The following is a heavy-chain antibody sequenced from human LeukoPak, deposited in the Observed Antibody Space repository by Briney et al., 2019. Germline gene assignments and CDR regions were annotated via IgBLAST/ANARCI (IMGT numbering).Heavy chain of an antibody. D-gene: IGHD6-19*01. V-gene: IGHV3-15*01. CDR1: GSTFSNAW. CDR3: TTYSSGSCPF. J-gene: IGHJ4*02. Sequence: GGSLRLSCAASGSTFSNAWMTWVRQAPGKGLEWVGRIYRSSNGETTDYGAPVKGRFTMSREDSKNTLYLQMNSLKTEDTAVYYCTTYSSGSCPFWGQGTLVTVSS. CDR2: IYRSSNGETT.